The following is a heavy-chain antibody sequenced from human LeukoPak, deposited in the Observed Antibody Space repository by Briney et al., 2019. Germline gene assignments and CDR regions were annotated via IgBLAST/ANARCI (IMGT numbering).Heavy chain of an antibody. D-gene: IGHD2-15*01. Sequence: AGGSLRLSCAASGFTFSSYAMSWVRQAPGKGLEWVSAISGSGGSTYYADSVKGRFTISRDNSKNTLYLQMNSLRAEDTAVYYCAEDVLTGYCGGGSCYFFDYWGQGTLVTVSS. CDR2: ISGSGGST. CDR1: GFTFSSYA. V-gene: IGHV3-23*01. CDR3: AEDVLTGYCGGGSCYFFDY. J-gene: IGHJ4*02.